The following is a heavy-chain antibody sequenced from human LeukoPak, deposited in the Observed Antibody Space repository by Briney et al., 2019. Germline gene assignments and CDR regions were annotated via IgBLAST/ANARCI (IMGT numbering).Heavy chain of an antibody. Sequence: GGSLRLSCSASGFTFSSYTMHWVRQAPGKGLEYVSAISSNGGSTYYADSVKGRFSISRDNSKNTLYLQMNSLRAEDTAVYYCARDEYLWVVIQLGLFDYWGQGTLVTVSS. CDR1: GFTFSSYT. J-gene: IGHJ4*02. CDR2: ISSNGGST. V-gene: IGHV3-64*04. CDR3: ARDEYLWVVIQLGLFDY. D-gene: IGHD2-2*01.